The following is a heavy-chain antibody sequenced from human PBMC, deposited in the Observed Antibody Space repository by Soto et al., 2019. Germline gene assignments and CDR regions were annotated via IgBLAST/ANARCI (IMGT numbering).Heavy chain of an antibody. CDR3: AKDLDPIVVVVAAAANYYYYYMDV. CDR2: ISYDGSNK. Sequence: QVQLVESGGGVVQPGRSLRLSCAASGFTFSSYGMHWVRQAPGKGLEWGAVISYDGSNKYYADSVKGRFTISRDNSKNTLYLQMNSLRAEDTAVYYCAKDLDPIVVVVAAAANYYYYYMDVWGKGTTVTVSS. J-gene: IGHJ6*03. CDR1: GFTFSSYG. D-gene: IGHD2-15*01. V-gene: IGHV3-30*18.